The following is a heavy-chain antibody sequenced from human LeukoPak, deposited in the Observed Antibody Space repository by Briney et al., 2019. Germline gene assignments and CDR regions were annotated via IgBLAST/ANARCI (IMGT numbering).Heavy chain of an antibody. J-gene: IGHJ3*02. CDR2: ISSSSSYI. CDR3: ARTGRASDAFDI. V-gene: IGHV3-21*01. Sequence: PGGSLRLSCAASGFTFSSYSMNWVRQAPGKGLEWVSSISSSSSYIYYADSVKGRFTISRDNAKNSLYLQMNSLRAEDTAVYYCARTGRASDAFDIWGQGTMVTVSP. D-gene: IGHD1-14*01. CDR1: GFTFSSYS.